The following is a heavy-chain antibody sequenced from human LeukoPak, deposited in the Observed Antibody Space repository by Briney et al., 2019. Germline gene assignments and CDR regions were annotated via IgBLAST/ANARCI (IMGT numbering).Heavy chain of an antibody. J-gene: IGHJ4*02. CDR2: IKGKTDGGTT. Sequence: PGGSLRLSCAAPGFTFSNAWMNWVRQAPGKGLEWVGRIKGKTDGGTTDYAAPVKGRFTISRDDSKNTLYLQMNSLKTEDTAVYYCTTLTYYYDSSGYPSPQIDYWGQGTLVTVSS. V-gene: IGHV3-15*07. CDR3: TTLTYYYDSSGYPSPQIDY. D-gene: IGHD3-22*01. CDR1: GFTFSNAW.